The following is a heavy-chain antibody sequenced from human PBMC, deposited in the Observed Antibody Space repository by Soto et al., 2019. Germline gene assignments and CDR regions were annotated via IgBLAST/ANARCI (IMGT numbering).Heavy chain of an antibody. CDR1: GFSLNTDGEG. J-gene: IGHJ4*02. CDR2: IYWDDDE. V-gene: IGHV2-5*02. D-gene: IGHD3-10*01. CDR3: AHSPNLITEDAQVGDFDY. Sequence: QITLKESGPTQVKPTQTLTLTCSFSGFSLNTDGEGVGWVRQPPGEALEWLALIYWDDDERYSPSLKTRLTITKDPSKNQVVLIMTHMDPVDTATYYCAHSPNLITEDAQVGDFDYWGQGTLVTVSS.